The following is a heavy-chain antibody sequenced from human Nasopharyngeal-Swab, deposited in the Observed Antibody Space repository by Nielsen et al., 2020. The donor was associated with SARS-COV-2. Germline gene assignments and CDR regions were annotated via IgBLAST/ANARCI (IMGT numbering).Heavy chain of an antibody. V-gene: IGHV3-23*01. CDR1: GFTFNNYA. CDR2: VGVGGKPV. J-gene: IGHJ4*02. Sequence: GESLKISCAASGFTFNNYAMSWVRQAPGKGLEWVSSVGVGGKPVYYTDSVKGRFAISRDNSKNTVYLQMSRLTVADTALYYCAKGRWGRTPNSFDYWGQGTLVTVSS. D-gene: IGHD3-16*01. CDR3: AKGRWGRTPNSFDY.